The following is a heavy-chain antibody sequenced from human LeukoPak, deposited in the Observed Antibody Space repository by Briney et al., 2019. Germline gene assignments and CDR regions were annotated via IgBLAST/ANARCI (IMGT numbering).Heavy chain of an antibody. CDR3: ASYGSGSPGFDY. V-gene: IGHV3-23*01. J-gene: IGHJ4*02. CDR2: ISGSGGST. Sequence: GGSLRLSCAASGFTFSSYAMSWVRQAPGKGLEWVSAISGSGGSTYYADSVKGRFTISRDNAKNSLYLQMNSLRAEDTAVYYCASYGSGSPGFDYWGQGTLVTVSS. D-gene: IGHD3-10*01. CDR1: GFTFSSYA.